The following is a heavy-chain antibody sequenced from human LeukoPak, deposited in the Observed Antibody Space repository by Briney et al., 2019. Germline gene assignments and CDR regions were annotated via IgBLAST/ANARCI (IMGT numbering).Heavy chain of an antibody. V-gene: IGHV3-23*01. J-gene: IGHJ4*02. D-gene: IGHD4/OR15-4a*01. CDR3: ARRAGAYSHPYDY. CDR2: ISGSSGNT. CDR1: GFTFNTYA. Sequence: GGSLRLSCAASGFTFNTYAMSWVRQAPGKGLEWVSAISGSSGNTYYADSVKGRFTFSRDNSKNTLYLQMNSLRAEDTAVYYCARRAGAYSHPYDYWGQGTLVTVSS.